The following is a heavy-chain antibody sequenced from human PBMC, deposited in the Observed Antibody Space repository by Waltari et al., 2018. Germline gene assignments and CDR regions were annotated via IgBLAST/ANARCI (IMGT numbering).Heavy chain of an antibody. D-gene: IGHD2-2*01. CDR1: GGSISSSSYY. Sequence: QLQLQESGPGLVKPSETLSLTCTVSGGSISSSSYYWGWIRPPPGKGLEWIGSIYYSGSTYYNPSLKSRVTISVDTSKNQFSLKLSSVTAADTAVYYCARLQPIVVVPAAIPNWGQGTLVTVSS. J-gene: IGHJ4*02. CDR3: ARLQPIVVVPAAIPN. CDR2: IYYSGST. V-gene: IGHV4-39*01.